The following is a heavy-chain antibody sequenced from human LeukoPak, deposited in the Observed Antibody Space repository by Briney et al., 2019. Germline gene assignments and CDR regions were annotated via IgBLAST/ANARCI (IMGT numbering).Heavy chain of an antibody. D-gene: IGHD4-17*01. V-gene: IGHV4-59*08. CDR2: IYYSGST. CDR1: GGSISSYY. Sequence: PSETLSLTCTVSGGSISSYYWTWIRQPPGKGLEWIGFIYYSGSTNHNPSLKSRVTISVDTSKNQFSLKLSSVTAADTAVYYCASNRLDYGSGIDYWGQGTLVTVSS. CDR3: ASNRLDYGSGIDY. J-gene: IGHJ4*02.